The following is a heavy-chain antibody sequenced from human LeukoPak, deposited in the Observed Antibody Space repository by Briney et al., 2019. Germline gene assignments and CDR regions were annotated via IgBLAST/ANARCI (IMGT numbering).Heavy chain of an antibody. D-gene: IGHD3-3*01. V-gene: IGHV3-21*01. Sequence: GGSLRLSCAASGFTFSSYAMSWVRQAPGKGLEWVSSLSSDNYHIFHADSVKGRFTISRDNAKESVFLQMNGLRVDDTAVYYCARTYDFGRGPPGDAFDNWGQGTPVIVSS. CDR3: ARTYDFGRGPPGDAFDN. CDR1: GFTFSSYA. J-gene: IGHJ3*02. CDR2: LSSDNYHI.